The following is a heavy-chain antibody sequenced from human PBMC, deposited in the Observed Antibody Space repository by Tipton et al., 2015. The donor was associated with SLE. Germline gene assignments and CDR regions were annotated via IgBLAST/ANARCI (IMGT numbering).Heavy chain of an antibody. V-gene: IGHV3-7*01. CDR1: GFTFRDSW. J-gene: IGHJ4*02. CDR2: IKEDGSEK. CDR3: ARGKYYFDY. Sequence: GSLRLSCAASGFTFRDSWMNWVRRAPGKGLEWVANIKEDGSEKHYVDSVKDRLTISRDNAKNSLYLQMNSLRAEDTAVYYCARGKYYFDYWGQGALVTVPS.